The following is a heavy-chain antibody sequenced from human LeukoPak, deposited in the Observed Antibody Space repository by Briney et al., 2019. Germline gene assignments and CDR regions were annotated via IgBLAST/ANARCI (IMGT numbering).Heavy chain of an antibody. CDR3: ARHVRTIGWYLRPCWFDP. CDR1: ADSVSSEYHY. D-gene: IGHD6-19*01. CDR2: MYYSGST. V-gene: IGHV4-39*01. Sequence: SETLSLTCNVSADSVSSEYHYWAWVRQPPGKGLEWIATMYYSGSTYYSPSLKSRVTIFVDTSKNQFSLKLISMTAADTAVYYCARHVRTIGWYLRPCWFDPWGQGTLVTVSS. J-gene: IGHJ5*02.